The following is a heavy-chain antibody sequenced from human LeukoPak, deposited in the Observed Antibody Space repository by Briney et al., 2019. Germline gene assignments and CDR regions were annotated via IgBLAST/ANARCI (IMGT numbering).Heavy chain of an antibody. CDR3: ARDRAKGRGHSYGYWFDP. V-gene: IGHV1-46*01. J-gene: IGHJ5*02. CDR2: INPSGGST. Sequence: ASVKVSCTASGYTFTSYYMHWVRQPPGQGLDLMGIINPSGGSTSYAQKFQGRVTMTRDTSTSTVYMELSSLRSEDTAVYYCARDRAKGRGHSYGYWFDPWGQGTLVTVSS. D-gene: IGHD5-18*01. CDR1: GYTFTSYY.